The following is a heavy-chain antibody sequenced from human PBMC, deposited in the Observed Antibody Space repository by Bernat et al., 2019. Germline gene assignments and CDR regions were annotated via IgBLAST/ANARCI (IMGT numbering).Heavy chain of an antibody. CDR1: GFTVSSNY. D-gene: IGHD2-8*01. V-gene: IGHV3-66*01. Sequence: EVQLVESGGGLVQPGGSLRLSCAASGFTVSSNYMSWVRQAPGKGLEWVSVIYSGGSTYYADSVKGRFTISRDNSKNTLYLQMGSLRADDMAVYYCARDKDNGFSFDVWGQGTMVTVSS. CDR3: ARDKDNGFSFDV. J-gene: IGHJ3*01. CDR2: IYSGGST.